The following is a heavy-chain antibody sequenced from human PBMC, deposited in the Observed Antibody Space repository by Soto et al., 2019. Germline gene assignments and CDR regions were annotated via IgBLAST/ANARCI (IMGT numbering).Heavy chain of an antibody. CDR1: GYSFTSYW. J-gene: IGHJ6*02. Sequence: GESLKISCQGSGYSFTSYWISWVRQMPGKGLEWMGRIDPSDSYTNYSPSFQGHVTISADKSISTAYLQWSSLKASDTAMYYCASSSRGPPYYGMDVWGQGTTVTVSS. CDR2: IDPSDSYT. CDR3: ASSSRGPPYYGMDV. V-gene: IGHV5-10-1*01.